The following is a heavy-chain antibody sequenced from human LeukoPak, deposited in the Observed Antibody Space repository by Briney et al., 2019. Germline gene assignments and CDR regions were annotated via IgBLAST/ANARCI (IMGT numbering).Heavy chain of an antibody. CDR1: GFTFSSYG. CDR2: IRYDGSNK. J-gene: IGHJ4*02. CDR3: AKDLTAMVRYYFDY. Sequence: GGSLRLSCPASGFTFSSYGMHWVRQAPGKGLEWVAFIRYDGSNKYYADSVKGRFTISRDNSKNTLYLQVNSLRAEDTAVYYCAKDLTAMVRYYFDYWGQGTLVTVSS. V-gene: IGHV3-30*02. D-gene: IGHD5-18*01.